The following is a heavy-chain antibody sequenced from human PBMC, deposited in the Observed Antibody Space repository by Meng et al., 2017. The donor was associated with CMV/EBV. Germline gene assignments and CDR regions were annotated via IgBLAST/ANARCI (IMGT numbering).Heavy chain of an antibody. CDR2: ISCSSSYI. D-gene: IGHD3-3*01. CDR3: ARDRELDYDFWSGYGPGAFDI. J-gene: IGHJ3*02. Sequence: GESLKISCAASGFTFSSYSMNWVRQAPGKGLEWVSSISCSSSYIYYADSVKGRFTISRDNAKNSLYLQMNSLRAEDTAVYYCARDRELDYDFWSGYGPGAFDIWDQGTMVTVSS. V-gene: IGHV3-21*01. CDR1: GFTFSSYS.